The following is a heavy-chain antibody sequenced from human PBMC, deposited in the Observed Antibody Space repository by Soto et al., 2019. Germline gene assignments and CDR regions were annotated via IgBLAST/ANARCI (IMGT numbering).Heavy chain of an antibody. Sequence: GGSLRLSCAASGFTFSSYGMHWVRQAPGKGLEWVAVIWYDGSNKYYADSVKGRFTISRDNSKNTLYLQMNSLRAEDTAVYYCARDAPDSPAMDVWGQGTTVTVSS. V-gene: IGHV3-33*01. D-gene: IGHD2-15*01. CDR3: ARDAPDSPAMDV. J-gene: IGHJ6*02. CDR2: IWYDGSNK. CDR1: GFTFSSYG.